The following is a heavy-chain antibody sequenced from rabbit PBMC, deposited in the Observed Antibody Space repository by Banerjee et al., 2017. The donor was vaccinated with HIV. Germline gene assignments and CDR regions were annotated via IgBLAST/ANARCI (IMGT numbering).Heavy chain of an antibody. D-gene: IGHD1-1*01. V-gene: IGHV1S45*01. Sequence: QEQLEESGGDLVKPEGSLTLTCTASGLDFSSSYWICWVRQAPGKGLEWIACIYTGSSGITYYASWAKGRFTISKTSSTTVTLQMTSLTAADTATYFCARDESSRGYYIWDFDLWGPGTLVTVS. CDR2: IYTGSSGIT. CDR1: GLDFSSSYW. J-gene: IGHJ4*01. CDR3: ARDESSRGYYIWDFDL.